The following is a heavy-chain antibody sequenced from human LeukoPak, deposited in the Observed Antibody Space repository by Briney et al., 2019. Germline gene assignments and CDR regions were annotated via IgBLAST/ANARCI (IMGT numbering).Heavy chain of an antibody. D-gene: IGHD6-13*01. V-gene: IGHV4-59*13. Sequence: SETLSLTCTVPGGSINSYYWSWIRQPPGKGLEWFGFVYYSGSINYNPSLKSRVTISVDTSNNQFSLKLSSVTAADTAVYYCARLSRIAAAGAYSYHSMDVWGQGTTVTVSS. J-gene: IGHJ6*02. CDR2: VYYSGSI. CDR1: GGSINSYY. CDR3: ARLSRIAAAGAYSYHSMDV.